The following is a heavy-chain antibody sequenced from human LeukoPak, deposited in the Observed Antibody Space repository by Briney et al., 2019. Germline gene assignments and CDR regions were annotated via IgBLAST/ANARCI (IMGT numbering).Heavy chain of an antibody. V-gene: IGHV1-18*01. CDR2: ISAYNGNT. D-gene: IGHD6-19*01. J-gene: IGHJ6*03. CDR3: ARDNAVAGYYYYYYMDV. Sequence: ASVKVSCKASGYTFTSYGISWVRQAPGQGLEWMGWISAYNGNTNYAQKLQGRVTMTTDTSTSTAYMELRSLRSDDTAVYYCARDNAVAGYYYYYYMDVWGKGTTVTVSS. CDR1: GYTFTSYG.